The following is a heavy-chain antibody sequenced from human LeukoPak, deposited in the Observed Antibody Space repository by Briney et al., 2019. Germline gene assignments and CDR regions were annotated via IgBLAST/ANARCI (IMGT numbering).Heavy chain of an antibody. D-gene: IGHD2-15*01. CDR1: GYTFTGYY. Sequence: ASVKVSCKASGYTFTGYYMHWVRQAPGQGLEWMGWINPNSGGTNYAQKFQGRVTMTRDTSISTAYMELSRLRSDDTAVYYCARRDWSVALNAFDIWGQGTMVTVSS. J-gene: IGHJ3*02. CDR3: ARRDWSVALNAFDI. V-gene: IGHV1-2*02. CDR2: INPNSGGT.